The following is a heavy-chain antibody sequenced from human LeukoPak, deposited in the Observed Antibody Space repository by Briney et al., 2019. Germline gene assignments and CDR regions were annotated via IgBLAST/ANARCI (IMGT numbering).Heavy chain of an antibody. J-gene: IGHJ4*02. CDR2: IYYSGST. D-gene: IGHD6-6*01. V-gene: IGHV4-59*08. Sequence: PSETLSLTCTVSGGSISSYYWSWIRQPPGKGLEWIGYIYYSGSTNYNPSLKSRVTISVDTSKNQFSLKLSSVTAADTAVYYCAKGSEYSSSSGASFDHWGQGTLVTVSS. CDR3: AKGSEYSSSSGASFDH. CDR1: GGSISSYY.